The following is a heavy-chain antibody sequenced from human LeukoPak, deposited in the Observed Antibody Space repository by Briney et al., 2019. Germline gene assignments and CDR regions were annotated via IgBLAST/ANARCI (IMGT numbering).Heavy chain of an antibody. CDR1: GGSVSSGSYY. Sequence: SETLSLTCTVSGGSVSSGSYYWSWIRQPPGKGLEWIGYIYYSGSTNYNPSLKSRVTISVDTSKNQFSLKLSSVTAADTAVYYCARVGGYTTWGDYWGQGTLVTVSS. CDR3: ARVGGYTTWGDY. J-gene: IGHJ4*02. CDR2: IYYSGST. D-gene: IGHD5-12*01. V-gene: IGHV4-61*01.